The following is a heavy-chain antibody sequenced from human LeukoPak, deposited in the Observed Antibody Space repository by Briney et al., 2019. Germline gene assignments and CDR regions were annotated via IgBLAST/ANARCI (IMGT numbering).Heavy chain of an antibody. Sequence: PGGSLRLSCAASGFTFTNYWMHWVRQSPGKGLVWVSRVSSDGTTTSSADSGRFTIPRDNAKNTVYLQMNSLRVEDTGVYYCARDPDKDFWSGYLGYMDVWGKGTTVTVS. V-gene: IGHV3-74*01. CDR1: GFTFTNYW. D-gene: IGHD3-3*01. CDR3: ARDPDKDFWSGYLGYMDV. CDR2: VSSDGTTT. J-gene: IGHJ6*03.